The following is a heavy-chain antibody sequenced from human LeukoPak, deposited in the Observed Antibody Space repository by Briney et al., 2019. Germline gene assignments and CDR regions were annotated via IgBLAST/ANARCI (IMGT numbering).Heavy chain of an antibody. D-gene: IGHD1-1*01. J-gene: IGHJ5*02. Sequence: GGSLRLSCAASGFTFSSYSMNWVRQAPGKGLEWVSSISSSSSYIYYADSVKGRFTISRDNAKNSLYLQMNSLRAEDTAVYYCARDGTVSMSGVWFDPWGQGTLVTVSS. CDR3: ARDGTVSMSGVWFDP. CDR1: GFTFSSYS. CDR2: ISSSSSYI. V-gene: IGHV3-21*01.